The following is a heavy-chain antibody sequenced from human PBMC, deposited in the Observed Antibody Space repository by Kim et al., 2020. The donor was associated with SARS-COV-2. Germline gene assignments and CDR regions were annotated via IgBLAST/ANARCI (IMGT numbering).Heavy chain of an antibody. CDR1: GFTFSDYY. V-gene: IGHV3-11*01. J-gene: IGHJ6*02. D-gene: IGHD5-18*01. CDR3: ARGRRIQLWLRYESYYYGMDV. Sequence: GGSLRLSCAASGFTFSDYYMSWIRQAPGKGLEWVSYISSSGSTIYYADSVKGRFTISRDNAKNSLYLQMNSLRAEDTAVYYCARGRRIQLWLRYESYYYGMDVWGQGTTVTVSS. CDR2: ISSSGSTI.